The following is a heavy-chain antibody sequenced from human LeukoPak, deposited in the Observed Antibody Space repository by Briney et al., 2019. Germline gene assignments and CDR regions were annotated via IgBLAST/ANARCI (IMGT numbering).Heavy chain of an antibody. V-gene: IGHV3-23*01. CDR3: TKGGHGDY. D-gene: IGHD2-21*02. CDR1: GFPFSTFP. CDR2: LSGDGSDT. Sequence: GGSLRLSCQASGFPFSTFPMSWVRQAPGKGLEWVSTLSGDGSDTYYADSVKGRFTISRDTSKNTLFLQMNSLRADDTAIHYCTKGGHGDYWGQGTMVTVSS. J-gene: IGHJ4*02.